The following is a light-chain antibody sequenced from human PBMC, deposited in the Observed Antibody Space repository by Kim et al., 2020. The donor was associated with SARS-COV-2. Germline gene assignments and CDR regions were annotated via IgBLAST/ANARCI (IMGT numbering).Light chain of an antibody. CDR3: QSYDSGLSGSV. Sequence: RFTITSPGGSRNNVTGYDVHSYQQQPGPAPTHLIYGNSNRPSGVPDRCSGAKSGATASLAITWLQTEEEADYYCQSYDSGLSGSVFGGGTKLTVL. CDR2: GNS. J-gene: IGLJ3*02. CDR1: SRNNVTGYD. V-gene: IGLV1-40*01.